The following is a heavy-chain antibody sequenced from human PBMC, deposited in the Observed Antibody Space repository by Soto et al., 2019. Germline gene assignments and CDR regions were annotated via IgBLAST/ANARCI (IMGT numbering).Heavy chain of an antibody. Sequence: QVQLQESGPGLVKPSETLSLTCTVSGGSISDYYWSWIRQPPGKGLEWIGYIYYSGSTNYNPSLKSRVTLSVDTSKNQFSLKLSSVTAADTALYYCARRYDWAAPFDYWGQGTLVTVSS. V-gene: IGHV4-59*01. CDR2: IYYSGST. J-gene: IGHJ4*02. CDR3: ARRYDWAAPFDY. D-gene: IGHD3-9*01. CDR1: GGSISDYY.